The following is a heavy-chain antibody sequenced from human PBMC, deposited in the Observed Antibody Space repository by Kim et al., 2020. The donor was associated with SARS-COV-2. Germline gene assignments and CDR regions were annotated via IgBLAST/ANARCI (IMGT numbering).Heavy chain of an antibody. D-gene: IGHD5-12*01. CDR2: IYYSGST. Sequence: SETLSLTCTVSGGSISSYYWSWIRQPPGKGLEWIGYIYYSGSTNYNPSLKSRVTISVDTSKNQFSLKLSSVTAADTAVYYCARAGGYSGYDLVYWGQGTLVTVSS. V-gene: IGHV4-59*13. CDR3: ARAGGYSGYDLVY. J-gene: IGHJ4*02. CDR1: GGSISSYY.